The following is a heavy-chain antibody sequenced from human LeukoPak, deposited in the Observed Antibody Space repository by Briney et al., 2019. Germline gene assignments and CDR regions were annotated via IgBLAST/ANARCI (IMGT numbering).Heavy chain of an antibody. D-gene: IGHD2-15*01. Sequence: GGSLRLSCAASGFTFSSYWMSWVRQAPGKGLEWVANIKQDGSEKYYVDSVKGRFTISRDNAKNSLYLQMNSLRAEDTAVYYCARVAFSGYCSGGSCPGDYWGQATLVTVSS. CDR3: ARVAFSGYCSGGSCPGDY. CDR1: GFTFSSYW. V-gene: IGHV3-7*01. CDR2: IKQDGSEK. J-gene: IGHJ4*02.